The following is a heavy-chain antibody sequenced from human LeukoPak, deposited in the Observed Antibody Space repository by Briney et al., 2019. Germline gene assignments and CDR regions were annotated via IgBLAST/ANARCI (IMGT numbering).Heavy chain of an antibody. CDR3: ASSAAVGGVKWFDP. J-gene: IGHJ5*02. CDR1: GGSISSYY. V-gene: IGHV4-4*07. D-gene: IGHD6-19*01. Sequence: SETLSLTCTVFGGSISSYYWSWIRQTAGKGLEWIGRIYNTGSNDYSPSLRSRVTISVDKSKNQLSLKLNSVTAADTAVYYCASSAAVGGVKWFDPWGQGTLVTVSS. CDR2: IYNTGSN.